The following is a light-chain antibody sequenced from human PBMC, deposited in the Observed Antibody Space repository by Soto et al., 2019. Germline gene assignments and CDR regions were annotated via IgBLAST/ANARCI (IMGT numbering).Light chain of an antibody. CDR3: QQRRNWVS. Sequence: IPLTQSPAILSLSPGERATLSCRASQSVETYLAWYQQKPGQPPRLLIYDTSKRASGVPARFSGSGSGTDVTLSISSLEPEDFAVYFCQQRRNWVSVGPGTRVD. CDR1: QSVETY. J-gene: IGKJ3*01. V-gene: IGKV3-11*01. CDR2: DTS.